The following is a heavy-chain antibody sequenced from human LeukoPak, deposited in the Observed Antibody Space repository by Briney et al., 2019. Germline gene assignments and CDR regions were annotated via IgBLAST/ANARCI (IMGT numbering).Heavy chain of an antibody. D-gene: IGHD5-18*01. Sequence: GRSLRLSCAASGFTFSSYGMHWVRQAPGKGLEWVAVIWYDGSNKYYADSVKGRFTVSRDNSKNTLYLQMNSLRAEDTAVYYCAKQAAMAKGGYYYYYMDAWGKGTTVTVSS. CDR3: AKQAAMAKGGYYYYYMDA. J-gene: IGHJ6*03. CDR2: IWYDGSNK. CDR1: GFTFSSYG. V-gene: IGHV3-33*06.